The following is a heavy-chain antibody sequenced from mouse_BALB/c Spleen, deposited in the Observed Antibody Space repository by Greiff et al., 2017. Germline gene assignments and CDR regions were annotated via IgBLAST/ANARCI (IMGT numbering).Heavy chain of an antibody. CDR3: AKDGSFDY. D-gene: IGHD1-1*01. Sequence: QVQLQQSGPELVRPGASVKISCKASGYTFTSYWMNWVKQRPGQGLEWIGMIDPSDSETRSKQKFKDKATLTVDKSSSTAYMQLSSPTSEDSAVYYCAKDGSFDYWGQGTTLTVSS. V-gene: IGHV1S126*01. CDR2: IDPSDSET. J-gene: IGHJ2*01. CDR1: GYTFTSYW.